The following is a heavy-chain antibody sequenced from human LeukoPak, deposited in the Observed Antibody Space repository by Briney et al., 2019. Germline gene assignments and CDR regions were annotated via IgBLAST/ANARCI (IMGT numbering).Heavy chain of an antibody. V-gene: IGHV4-31*03. Sequence: ASQTLSLTCTVSGGSISSGGYYWSWIRQHPGKGLERIGYIYYSGSTYYNPSLKSRVIISVDTSKNQFSLKLSSVTAADTAVYYCARVLPHRHLRYGYYGRRGYAFDIWGQGTMVTVSS. CDR3: ARVLPHRHLRYGYYGRRGYAFDI. CDR2: IYYSGST. J-gene: IGHJ3*02. CDR1: GGSISSGGYY. D-gene: IGHD4-17*01.